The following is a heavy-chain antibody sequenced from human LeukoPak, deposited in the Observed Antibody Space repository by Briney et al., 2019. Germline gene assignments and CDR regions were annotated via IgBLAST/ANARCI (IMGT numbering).Heavy chain of an antibody. V-gene: IGHV3-7*03. CDR3: ARDQYMVRGVKSEAFDI. CDR1: GFTFSSYS. Sequence: GGSLRLSCAASGFTFSSYSMNWIRQAPGRGLEWVANIKEDGSERYSVDSVKGRFIISRDNARNSLYLQMNSLRAEDTALYYCARDQYMVRGVKSEAFDIWGQGTMVTVSS. CDR2: IKEDGSER. J-gene: IGHJ3*02. D-gene: IGHD3-10*01.